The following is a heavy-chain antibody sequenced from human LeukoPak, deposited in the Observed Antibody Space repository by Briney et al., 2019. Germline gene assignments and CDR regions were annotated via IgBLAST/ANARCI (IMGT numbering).Heavy chain of an antibody. CDR3: ARDRGVPNWFDP. J-gene: IGHJ5*02. CDR1: GYTFTSYG. D-gene: IGHD3-10*01. Sequence: VGSVTVSCTASGYTFTSYGMSWVRQAPGQGLEWMGWISAYNGNTNYAQTIQGRVTMTTDTSTSTAYMELRSLRSDDTAVYYCARDRGVPNWFDPGGQGPLATVSA. CDR2: ISAYNGNT. V-gene: IGHV1-18*01.